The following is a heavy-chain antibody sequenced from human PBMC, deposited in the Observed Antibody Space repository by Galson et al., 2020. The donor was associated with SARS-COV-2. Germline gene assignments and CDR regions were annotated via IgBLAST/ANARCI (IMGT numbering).Heavy chain of an antibody. CDR1: DASLRDYY. CDR3: ASAGYTTDPFDY. J-gene: IGHJ4*02. CDR2: IYHSETDSENI. D-gene: IGHD5-12*01. V-gene: IGHV4-59*01. Sequence: SETLSLTCTVSDASLRDYYSSCIRQAPAQGLDWIRYIYHSETDSENISYNPSLKSRVTISVDASRKQVSLKLGSVTAADTAIYLGASAGYTTDPFDYWGQGTLVTVSS.